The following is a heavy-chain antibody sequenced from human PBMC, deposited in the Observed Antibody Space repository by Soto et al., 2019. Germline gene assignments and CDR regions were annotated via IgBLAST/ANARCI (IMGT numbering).Heavy chain of an antibody. CDR1: GGSISSYY. V-gene: IGHV4-59*08. CDR2: IYYSGST. D-gene: IGHD4-17*01. J-gene: IGHJ4*02. Sequence: PSETMSLTCTVAGGSISSYYWSWIRQPPGKGLEWIGYIYYSGSTNYNPSLKSRVTISVDTSKNQFSLKLSSVTAADTAVYYCARHPTVTEYYFDYWGQGTLVTVSS. CDR3: ARHPTVTEYYFDY.